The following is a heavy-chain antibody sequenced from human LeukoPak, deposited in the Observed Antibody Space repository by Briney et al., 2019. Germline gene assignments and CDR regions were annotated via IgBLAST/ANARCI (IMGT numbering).Heavy chain of an antibody. J-gene: IGHJ5*02. Sequence: GGSLRLSCAASGFTFSDYYMSWIRQAPRKGLEWVSYISSSGSTIYYADSVKGRFTISRDNAKNSLYLQMNSLRAEDTAVYYCASAYDFWSGYAGGGFDPWGQGTLVTVSS. CDR1: GFTFSDYY. D-gene: IGHD3-3*01. V-gene: IGHV3-11*01. CDR3: ASAYDFWSGYAGGGFDP. CDR2: ISSSGSTI.